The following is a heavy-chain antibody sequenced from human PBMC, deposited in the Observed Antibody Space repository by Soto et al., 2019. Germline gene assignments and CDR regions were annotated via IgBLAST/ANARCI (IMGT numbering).Heavy chain of an antibody. CDR3: TRDIYANDCY. V-gene: IGHV3-7*05. Sequence: EVQLVESGGGLVQPGGSLRLSCAASGFTFSDYWMTWVRQAPGKGLEWVANINQDGSKKYYVDSVKGRFTISRDNAKDSLYLQMNSLRAEDTAVYYCTRDIYANDCYWGQGTLVTVSS. CDR2: INQDGSKK. J-gene: IGHJ4*02. D-gene: IGHD2-2*01. CDR1: GFTFSDYW.